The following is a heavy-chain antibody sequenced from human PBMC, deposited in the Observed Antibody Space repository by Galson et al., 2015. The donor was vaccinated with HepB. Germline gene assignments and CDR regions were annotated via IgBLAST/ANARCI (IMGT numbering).Heavy chain of an antibody. D-gene: IGHD2-2*01. CDR2: IIPIFGTA. CDR3: ASQLGYCSSTSCQFRPNYGMDV. J-gene: IGHJ6*02. CDR1: GGTFSSYA. V-gene: IGHV1-69*13. Sequence: SVKVSCKASGGTFSSYAISWVRQAPGQGLEWMGGIIPIFGTANYAQKFQGRVTITADESTSTAYMELSSLRSEDTAVYYCASQLGYCSSTSCQFRPNYGMDVWGQGTTVTVSS.